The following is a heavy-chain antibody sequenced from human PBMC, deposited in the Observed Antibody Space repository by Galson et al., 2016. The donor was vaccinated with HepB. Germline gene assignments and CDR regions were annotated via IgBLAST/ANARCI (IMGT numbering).Heavy chain of an antibody. V-gene: IGHV2-70*04. CDR1: GLSLTTSQMR. J-gene: IGHJ6*02. CDR3: ARDIVVVPAPKADHYYYFYGMDV. D-gene: IGHD2-2*01. CDR2: IDWNDDK. Sequence: PALVKPTQTLTLTCTFSGLSLTTSQMRVSWIRQPPGKALEWLARIDWNDDKFYSKSLKTRLTVSKDTSKNQVVLTMTNMDPGDTATYYCARDIVVVPAPKADHYYYFYGMDVWGQGTTVTVSS.